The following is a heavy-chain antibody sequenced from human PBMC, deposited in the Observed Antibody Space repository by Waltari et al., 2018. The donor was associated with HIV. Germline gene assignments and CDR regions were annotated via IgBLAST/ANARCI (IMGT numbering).Heavy chain of an antibody. V-gene: IGHV3-23*01. CDR1: GFTFSNYA. D-gene: IGHD6-19*01. Sequence: EVQLLESGGGLVQPGGSLRLSCAASGFTFSNYAINWVRQAPGKGLEWVSASSGRGGSTHYADSVKGRFSISRDNSKNTLYLQMNSLRPEDTAIYYWAKGGRAVAGNWFDPWGQGTLVTVSS. CDR2: SSGRGGST. J-gene: IGHJ5*02. CDR3: AKGGRAVAGNWFDP.